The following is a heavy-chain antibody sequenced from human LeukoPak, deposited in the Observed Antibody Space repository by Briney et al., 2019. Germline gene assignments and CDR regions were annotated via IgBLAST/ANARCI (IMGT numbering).Heavy chain of an antibody. Sequence: GGSLRLSCAASGFIFSDYYMSWIRQAPGKGLEWVSYISSSSSYTKYADSVKGRFTISRDNAKNSLYLQMNSLRAEDTAVYYCARGGCYDAFDIWGQGTMVTVSS. CDR3: ARGGCYDAFDI. D-gene: IGHD2-15*01. V-gene: IGHV3-11*06. CDR2: ISSSSSYT. CDR1: GFIFSDYY. J-gene: IGHJ3*02.